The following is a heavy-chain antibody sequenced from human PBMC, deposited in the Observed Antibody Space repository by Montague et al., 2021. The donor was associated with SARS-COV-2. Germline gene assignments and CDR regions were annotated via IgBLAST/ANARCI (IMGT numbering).Heavy chain of an antibody. CDR3: ARGHLSVSMIVVVFTSTSYYFDY. CDR1: GGSFGDDH. Sequence: SETLSLTCAVYGGSFGDDHWSWIRQPPGKGLEWIGDIKQSGSTNXKPSLKSRGTISVDTSKNQFSLKLTSVTAADTAVYFCARGHLSVSMIVVVFTSTSYYFDYWGQGAQVTVSS. V-gene: IGHV4-34*01. CDR2: IKQSGST. J-gene: IGHJ4*02. D-gene: IGHD3-22*01.